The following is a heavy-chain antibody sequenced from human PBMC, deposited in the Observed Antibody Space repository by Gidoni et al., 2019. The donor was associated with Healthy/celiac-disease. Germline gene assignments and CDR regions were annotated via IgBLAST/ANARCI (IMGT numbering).Heavy chain of an antibody. V-gene: IGHV1-24*01. Sequence: QVQRVQSGAEVKKPGASVKGSGKGSGYTLTELSMHWVRQAPGKGLEWRGGFDPEDGATIYAQKFQGSVPMTEDTSTDTAYMVLSRLRSEDTAVYYCATYYGYVWGRYGGHWFDPWGQGTLVTVSS. CDR2: FDPEDGAT. J-gene: IGHJ5*02. CDR3: ATYYGYVWGRYGGHWFDP. CDR1: GYTLTELS. D-gene: IGHD3-16*01.